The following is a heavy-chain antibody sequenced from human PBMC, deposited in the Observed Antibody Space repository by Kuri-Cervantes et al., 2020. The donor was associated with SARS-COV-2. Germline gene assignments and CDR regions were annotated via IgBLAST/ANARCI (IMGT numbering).Heavy chain of an antibody. CDR3: ARAVNRARVAAAGRPSFYGMDV. J-gene: IGHJ6*02. V-gene: IGHV1-69*13. CDR1: GGTFSNYA. Sequence: SVKVSCKASGGTFSNYAISWVRQAPGQGLEWMGGIIPIFGTANYAQKFQGRVTIAADESTSTAYMELSSLRSEDTAVYYCARAVNRARVAAAGRPSFYGMDVWGQGTTVTVSS. CDR2: IIPIFGTA. D-gene: IGHD6-13*01.